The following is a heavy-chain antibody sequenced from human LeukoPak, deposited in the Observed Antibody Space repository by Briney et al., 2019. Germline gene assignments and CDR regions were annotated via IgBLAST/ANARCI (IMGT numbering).Heavy chain of an antibody. J-gene: IGHJ4*02. CDR1: GFTFGDYA. CDR2: IRSKAYGGTT. V-gene: IGHV3-49*04. Sequence: GGSLRLSCTASGFTFGDYAMSWVRQAPGKGLEWVGFIRSKAYGGTTEYAASVKGRFTISRDDSKSIAYLQMNSLKTEDTAVYYCTGAYNWNDDGNFDYWGQGTLVTVSS. D-gene: IGHD1-20*01. CDR3: TGAYNWNDDGNFDY.